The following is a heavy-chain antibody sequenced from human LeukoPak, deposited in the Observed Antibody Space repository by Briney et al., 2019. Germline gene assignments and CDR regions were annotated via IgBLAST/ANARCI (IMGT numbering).Heavy chain of an antibody. CDR3: ARAEDYGDASGWFDP. D-gene: IGHD4-17*01. Sequence: SETLSLTCTVSGGPISGYFWSWIRQPPGRGLEWIGYIHDNGRTTYNPSLGSRVTISIDTSKSQFYLKLNSLTTTDTAVYYCARAEDYGDASGWFDPWGQGTLVTVSS. CDR2: IHDNGRT. CDR1: GGPISGYF. J-gene: IGHJ5*02. V-gene: IGHV4-59*01.